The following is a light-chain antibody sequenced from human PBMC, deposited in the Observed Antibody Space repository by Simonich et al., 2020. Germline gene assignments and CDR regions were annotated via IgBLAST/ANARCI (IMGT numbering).Light chain of an antibody. J-gene: IGKJ4*01. V-gene: IGKV3-15*01. CDR1: QSVSSN. CDR2: GAS. Sequence: EIVMTQSPATLSVSPGERATLSCRASQSVSSNLAWYQQKHGQSPRLIIYGASTRATGIPARFSGSGSGTEFTLTISSMQSEDFAVYYCQQYNNWPPLTFGGGTKVEIK. CDR3: QQYNNWPPLT.